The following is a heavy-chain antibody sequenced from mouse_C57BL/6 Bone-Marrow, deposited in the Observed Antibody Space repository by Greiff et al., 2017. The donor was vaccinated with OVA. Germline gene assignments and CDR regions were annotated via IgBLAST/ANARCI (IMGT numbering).Heavy chain of an antibody. D-gene: IGHD2-3*01. V-gene: IGHV1-50*01. J-gene: IGHJ2*01. CDR2: IDPSDSYT. CDR3: ARRTSDGYYLDY. Sequence: PGQGLEWIGEIDPSDSYTNYNQKFKGKATLTVDTSSSTAYMQLSSLTSEDSAVYYCARRTSDGYYLDYWGQGTTLTVSS.